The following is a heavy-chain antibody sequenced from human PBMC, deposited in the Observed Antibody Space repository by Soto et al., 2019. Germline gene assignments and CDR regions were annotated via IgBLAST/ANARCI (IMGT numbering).Heavy chain of an antibody. CDR2: IWYDGSNK. V-gene: IGHV3-33*08. D-gene: IGHD2-2*01. CDR1: GFTFSSYG. CDR3: ARDYLEVPGDY. Sequence: GGSLRLSCAVSGFTFSSYGMHWVRQAPGKGLEWVAVIWYDGSNKYYADSVKGRFTISRDNSKNTLYLQMNSLRAEDTAVYYCARDYLEVPGDYWGQGTLVTVSS. J-gene: IGHJ4*02.